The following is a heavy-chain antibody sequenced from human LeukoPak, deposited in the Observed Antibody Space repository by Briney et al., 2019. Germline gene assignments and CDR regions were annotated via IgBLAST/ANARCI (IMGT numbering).Heavy chain of an antibody. J-gene: IGHJ4*02. CDR3: ASTINRDGYNGDY. Sequence: ASVKVSCKASGYTFTSYAMNWVRQAPGQGLEWMGGFDPEDGETIYAQKFQGRVTMTEDTSTDTAYMELSSLRSEDTAVYYCASTINRDGYNGDYWGQGTLVTVSS. CDR1: GYTFTSYA. D-gene: IGHD5-24*01. CDR2: FDPEDGET. V-gene: IGHV1-24*01.